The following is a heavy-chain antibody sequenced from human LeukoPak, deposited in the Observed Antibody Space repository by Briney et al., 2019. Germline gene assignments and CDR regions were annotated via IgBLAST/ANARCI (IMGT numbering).Heavy chain of an antibody. V-gene: IGHV3-53*01. CDR1: GLTVSSNY. D-gene: IGHD2-15*01. J-gene: IGHJ4*02. Sequence: PGGSLRLSCAASGLTVSSNYMSWVRQAPGKGLEWVSLIYSSGSTYYADSVKGRFTISRDNSKNTLFLQMNSLRAEDTAVYYCARIFYSGGSCLDYWGQGTLVTVSS. CDR3: ARIFYSGGSCLDY. CDR2: IYSSGST.